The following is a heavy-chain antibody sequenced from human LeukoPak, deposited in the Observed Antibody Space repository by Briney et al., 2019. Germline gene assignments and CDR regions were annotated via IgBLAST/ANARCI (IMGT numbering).Heavy chain of an antibody. D-gene: IGHD3-22*01. V-gene: IGHV4-34*01. J-gene: IGHJ5*02. CDR1: GFTFSSYS. CDR3: AREVGRVVVITTAVNWFDP. CDR2: INHSGST. Sequence: GSLRLSCAASGFTFSSYSMNWVRQPPGKGLEWIGEINHSGSTNYNPSLKSRVTISVDTSKNQFSLKLSSVTAADTAVYYCAREVGRVVVITTAVNWFDPWGQGTLVTVSS.